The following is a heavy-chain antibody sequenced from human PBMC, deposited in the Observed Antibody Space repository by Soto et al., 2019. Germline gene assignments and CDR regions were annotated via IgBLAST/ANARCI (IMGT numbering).Heavy chain of an antibody. Sequence: QVQLQESGPGLVKPSQTLSLTCTVSGGSISSGGYYWSWIRQHPGKGLEWIGYIYYSGSTYYNPSLKSRVTRSVDTSKNQFSLKLSSVTAADTAVYYCARGIVVVTATRGWFDPWGQGTLVTVSS. V-gene: IGHV4-31*03. CDR2: IYYSGST. J-gene: IGHJ5*02. D-gene: IGHD2-21*02. CDR3: ARGIVVVTATRGWFDP. CDR1: GGSISSGGYY.